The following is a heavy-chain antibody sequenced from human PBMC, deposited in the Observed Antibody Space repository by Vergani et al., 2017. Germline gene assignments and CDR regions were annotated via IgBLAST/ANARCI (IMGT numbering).Heavy chain of an antibody. V-gene: IGHV5-51*01. CDR1: EYSFGNYW. Sequence: EMELVQSGPEMRKPGESLKISCKGSEYSFGNYWIGWVRQMPGKGLEWMGIIYPADSDTRYSPSFQGQVTISADKSISTAFLQWDSLKASDTALYYCARHTTYTDSWGQGTLVTVSS. J-gene: IGHJ4*02. CDR2: IYPADSDT. CDR3: ARHTTYTDS. D-gene: IGHD1-1*01.